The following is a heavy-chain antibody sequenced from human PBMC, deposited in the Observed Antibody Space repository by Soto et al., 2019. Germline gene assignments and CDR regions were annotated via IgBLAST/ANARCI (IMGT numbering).Heavy chain of an antibody. CDR3: AGLGGYYQSLAP. CDR1: GGSLSPSC. J-gene: IGHJ5*02. V-gene: IGHV4-4*09. Sequence: SEALSLTGTSSGGSLSPSCGGWISPAPGRGLEWLGYTSASGSTSYTPALRSRITISLETSTSQICLRLSSVTAAATAVYYCAGLGGYYQSLAPWGTGTLVTVAS. CDR2: TSASGST. D-gene: IGHD3-22*01.